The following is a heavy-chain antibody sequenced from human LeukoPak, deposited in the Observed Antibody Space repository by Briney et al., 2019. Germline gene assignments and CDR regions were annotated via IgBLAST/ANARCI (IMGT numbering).Heavy chain of an antibody. Sequence: PGGSLRLSCAASGFTFSSYWMSWVRQAPGKGLEWVANIKQDGSEKYYVDSVKGRFTISRDNAKNSLNLQMNSLRAEDTAVYYCARERDFWSGLYMDVWGKGTTVTVSS. J-gene: IGHJ6*03. D-gene: IGHD3-3*01. CDR3: ARERDFWSGLYMDV. CDR2: IKQDGSEK. V-gene: IGHV3-7*01. CDR1: GFTFSSYW.